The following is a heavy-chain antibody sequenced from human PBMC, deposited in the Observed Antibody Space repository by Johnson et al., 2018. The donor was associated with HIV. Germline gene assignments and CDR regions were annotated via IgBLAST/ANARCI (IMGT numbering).Heavy chain of an antibody. Sequence: EMQLVESGGVLVQPGGSLRLSCAASGFTVSSNYMSWVRQAPGKGLEWVSVIYSGGSTYYADSVKGRFTISRDNSKNTLYLQMNSLRAEDTAVYYCARGSYYDSSGDAFDIWGQGTLVIVSS. V-gene: IGHV3-66*02. CDR1: GFTVSSNY. CDR2: IYSGGST. D-gene: IGHD3-22*01. CDR3: ARGSYYDSSGDAFDI. J-gene: IGHJ3*02.